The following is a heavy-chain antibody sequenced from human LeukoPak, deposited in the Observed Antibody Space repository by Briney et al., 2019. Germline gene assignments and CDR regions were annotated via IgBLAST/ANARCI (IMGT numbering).Heavy chain of an antibody. Sequence: SGGSLRLSCAASGFTFSSYAMSWVRQAPGKGLEWVSAISSSGGSTYYADSVKGRFTISRDNSKNTLYLQMNSLRAEDTAVYYCAKEGGVERWLQFPPPLDYWGQGTLVTVSS. CDR1: GFTFSSYA. V-gene: IGHV3-23*01. CDR2: ISSSGGST. J-gene: IGHJ4*02. CDR3: AKEGGVERWLQFPPPLDY. D-gene: IGHD5-24*01.